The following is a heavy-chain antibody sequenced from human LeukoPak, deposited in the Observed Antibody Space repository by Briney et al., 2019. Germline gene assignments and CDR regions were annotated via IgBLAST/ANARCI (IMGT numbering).Heavy chain of an antibody. J-gene: IGHJ4*02. CDR1: GFTFSSYW. Sequence: GGSLRLSCAASGFTFSSYWTAWVRQAPGKGLECVANIQQDGSEKYYVDSVKGRFTISRDNAKNSPCLQMNSLRAEDTAVYYCARDRIGRGDYWGQGTLVTVSS. D-gene: IGHD3/OR15-3a*01. V-gene: IGHV3-7*05. CDR3: ARDRIGRGDY. CDR2: IQQDGSEK.